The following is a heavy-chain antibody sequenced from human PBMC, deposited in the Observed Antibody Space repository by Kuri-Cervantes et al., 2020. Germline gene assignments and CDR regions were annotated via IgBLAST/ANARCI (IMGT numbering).Heavy chain of an antibody. CDR1: GGSVSSSTFY. Sequence: SETLSLTCTVSGGSVSSSTFYWSWIRQPPGKGLEWIGCIYYSGSTYYNPSLKSRVTISVDTSKNQFSLKLSSVTAAATAVYYCARYFCSYTAMACRCYFDYWGQGTLVTVSS. J-gene: IGHJ4*03. CDR3: ARYFCSYTAMACRCYFDY. CDR2: IYYSGST. D-gene: IGHD5-18*01. V-gene: IGHV4-61*01.